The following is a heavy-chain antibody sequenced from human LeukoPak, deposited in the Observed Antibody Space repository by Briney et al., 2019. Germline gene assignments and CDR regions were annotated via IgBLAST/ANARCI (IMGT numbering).Heavy chain of an antibody. CDR2: ISYDGSNK. Sequence: GGSLRLSCAASGFTFRSYGMHWVRQAPGKGLEWVAVISYDGSNKNYADSVKGRFTISRDNSKNTLYLQMNSLRAEDTAVYFCAKEGGAAVGTTDFDYWGQGTLVTVSS. J-gene: IGHJ4*02. D-gene: IGHD6-13*01. V-gene: IGHV3-30*18. CDR3: AKEGGAAVGTTDFDY. CDR1: GFTFRSYG.